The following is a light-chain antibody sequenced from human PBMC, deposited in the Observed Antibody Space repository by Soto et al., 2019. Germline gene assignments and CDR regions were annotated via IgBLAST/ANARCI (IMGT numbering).Light chain of an antibody. J-gene: IGKJ3*01. CDR1: QTINNN. Sequence: ETVMTQSPATLSVSPGERATLSCRASQTINNNLAWYQQKPGQAPRLLMFRTSTRATGIPARFSGSGSGTEFNITLSSLQSEDSALYYCQQYYSSPLTFGPGTRVDVK. V-gene: IGKV3-15*01. CDR2: RTS. CDR3: QQYYSSPLT.